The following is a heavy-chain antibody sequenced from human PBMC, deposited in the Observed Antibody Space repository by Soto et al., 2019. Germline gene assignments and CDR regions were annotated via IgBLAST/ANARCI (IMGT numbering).Heavy chain of an antibody. D-gene: IGHD1-26*01. J-gene: IGHJ4*02. CDR2: IYYSGST. CDR1: GGTISSWY. CDR3: AIRYGSAIDY. V-gene: IGHV4-59*08. Sequence: QVQLQESGPGLVKPSETLSLTCTVSGGTISSWYWSWIRQPPGKGLEWIGYIYYSGSTNCNPALNIPITISVETSKHQCSLTPSSATAADTAVYYCAIRYGSAIDYCGQGTLVTVSS.